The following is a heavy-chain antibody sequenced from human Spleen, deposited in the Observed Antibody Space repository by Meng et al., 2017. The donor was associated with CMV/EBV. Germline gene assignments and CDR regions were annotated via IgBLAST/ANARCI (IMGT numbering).Heavy chain of an antibody. J-gene: IGHJ4*02. CDR2: ISYDGSDK. V-gene: IGHV3-30*04. CDR3: TRPSSNWFA. D-gene: IGHD6-13*01. CDR1: GFTFSSDA. Sequence: GESLKISCAASGFTFSSDAMHWVRQAPGKGLEWVAVISYDGSDKYYADSVKGRFTISRDSSLYLQMNNLRPEDTAMYYCTRPSSNWFAWGLGTLVTVSS.